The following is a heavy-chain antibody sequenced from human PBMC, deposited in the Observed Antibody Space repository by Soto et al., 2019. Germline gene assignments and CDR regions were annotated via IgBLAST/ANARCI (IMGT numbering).Heavy chain of an antibody. D-gene: IGHD6-13*01. V-gene: IGHV3-7*01. CDR3: ARGIPYSSSWYWDY. CDR2: IKQDGSEK. Sequence: GGSLRLSCAASGFTFSSYWMSWVRQAPGKGLEWVANIKQDGSEKYYVDSVKGRFTISRDNAKNSLYLQMNSLRAEDTAVYYCARGIPYSSSWYWDYWGQGTLVTVSS. CDR1: GFTFSSYW. J-gene: IGHJ4*02.